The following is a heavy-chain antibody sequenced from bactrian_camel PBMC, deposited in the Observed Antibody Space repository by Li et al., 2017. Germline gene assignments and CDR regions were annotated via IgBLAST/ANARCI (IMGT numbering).Heavy chain of an antibody. CDR2: TTSGGST. Sequence: VQLVESGGGLVQPGGSLRLSCAASGFTFSSSAMSWVRQAPGKGLEWVSGTTSGGSTYYADSVKGRFTISRDNAENTVYLQMNSLKPEDTASYYCATNRGRWAYNYWGQGTQVTVS. CDR1: GFTFSSSA. D-gene: IGHD5*01. CDR3: ATNRGRWAYNY. J-gene: IGHJ4*01. V-gene: IGHV3S40*01.